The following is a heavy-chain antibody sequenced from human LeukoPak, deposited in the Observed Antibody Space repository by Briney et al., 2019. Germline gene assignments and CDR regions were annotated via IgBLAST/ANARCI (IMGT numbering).Heavy chain of an antibody. D-gene: IGHD2-21*02. CDR1: GFTFSSYW. Sequence: GGSLRLSCAASGFTFSSYWMNWVRQSPGKGLEWVANIKEDGSEKYNVDSVRGRFTISRDNAKKLLYLQMNSLRAEDTAVYYCARDLQCGGDCHYDALDIWGQGTLVTVSS. CDR3: ARDLQCGGDCHYDALDI. CDR2: IKEDGSEK. J-gene: IGHJ3*02. V-gene: IGHV3-7*01.